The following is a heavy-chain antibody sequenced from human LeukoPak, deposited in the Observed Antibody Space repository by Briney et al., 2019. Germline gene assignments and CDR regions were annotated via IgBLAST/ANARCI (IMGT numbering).Heavy chain of an antibody. CDR3: ARDLGRLQFWFDP. D-gene: IGHD5-24*01. CDR2: INPSGGST. V-gene: IGHV1-46*01. CDR1: GYTFTSYY. J-gene: IGHJ5*02. Sequence: GASVKVSCKASGYTFTSYYMHWVRQAPGQGLEWMGIINPSGGSTSYAQKFQGRVTMTRDTSTSTVYMELSSLRSEDTAVYSCARDLGRLQFWFDPWGQGTLVTVSS.